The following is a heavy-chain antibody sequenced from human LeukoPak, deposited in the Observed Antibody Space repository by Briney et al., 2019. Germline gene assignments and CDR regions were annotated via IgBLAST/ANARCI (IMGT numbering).Heavy chain of an antibody. D-gene: IGHD3-16*01. CDR1: GGTFSSYA. CDR2: IIPIFGTA. V-gene: IGHV1-69*13. Sequence: SVKVSCKASGGTFSSYAISWVRQAPGQGLEWMGGIIPIFGTANYAQKFRGRVPITADEPTSTASMELSSLRSEDTAVYSGPSSRGAYYYYGMDVWGQGTTVTVSS. CDR3: PSSRGAYYYYGMDV. J-gene: IGHJ6*02.